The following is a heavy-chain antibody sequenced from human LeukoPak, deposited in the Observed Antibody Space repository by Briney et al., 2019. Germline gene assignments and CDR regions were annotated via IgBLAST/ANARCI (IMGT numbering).Heavy chain of an antibody. J-gene: IGHJ6*02. Sequence: GASVKVSCKASGYTFTSYGISWVRQAPGQGLEWMGWISAYNGNTNYAQKFQGRVTITADESTSTAYMELSSLRSEDTAVYYCARDRSIAAAGTGYYYGMDVWGQGTTVTVSS. CDR1: GYTFTSYG. CDR2: ISAYNGNT. V-gene: IGHV1-18*01. D-gene: IGHD6-13*01. CDR3: ARDRSIAAAGTGYYYGMDV.